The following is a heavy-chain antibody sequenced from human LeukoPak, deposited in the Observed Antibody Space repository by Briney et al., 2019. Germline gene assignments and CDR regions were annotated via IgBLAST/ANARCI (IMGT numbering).Heavy chain of an antibody. J-gene: IGHJ6*03. D-gene: IGHD3-10*01. CDR3: ARDANDYYGSGVNYYYYMDV. CDR2: TYYRSKWYN. V-gene: IGHV6-1*01. Sequence: SQTLSLTCAISGDSVSSNSAAWNWIRQSQSRGLEWLGRTYYRSKWYNDYAVSVKSRITINPDTSKNQFSLQLNSVTPEDTAVYYCARDANDYYGSGVNYYYYMDVWGKGTTVTVSS. CDR1: GDSVSSNSAA.